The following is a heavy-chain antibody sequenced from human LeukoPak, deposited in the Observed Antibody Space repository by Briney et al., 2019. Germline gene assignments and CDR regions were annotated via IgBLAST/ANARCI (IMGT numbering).Heavy chain of an antibody. CDR2: INHSGST. Sequence: SETLSLTCAVYGGSFSGYYWSWIRQPPGKGLEWIGEINHSGSTNYNPSLKSRVTISVDTPKNQFSLKLSSVTAADTAVYYCAAHFPENPFDYWGQGTLVTVSS. CDR3: AAHFPENPFDY. J-gene: IGHJ4*02. V-gene: IGHV4-34*01. CDR1: GGSFSGYY.